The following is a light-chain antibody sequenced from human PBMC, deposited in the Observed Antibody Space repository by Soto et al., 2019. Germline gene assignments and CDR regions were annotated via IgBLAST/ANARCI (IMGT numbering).Light chain of an antibody. CDR3: FSYTSSGNYV. CDR1: SSDVGNYKY. CDR2: EVS. V-gene: IGLV2-14*01. Sequence: QSVLTQPASVSGSPGQSITISCTGTSSDVGNYKYVSWYQQHPGKAPKLMIYEVSNRPSGVSNRFSGSKSGNTASLTISGLQAEDETDYYCFSYTSSGNYVFGTGTKV. J-gene: IGLJ1*01.